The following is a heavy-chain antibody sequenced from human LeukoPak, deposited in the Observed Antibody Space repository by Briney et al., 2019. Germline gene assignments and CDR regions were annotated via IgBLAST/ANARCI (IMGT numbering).Heavy chain of an antibody. CDR2: ISGSGGST. J-gene: IGHJ4*02. D-gene: IGHD6-13*01. CDR3: ARDSSSGYFFDY. Sequence: GGSLRLSCAASGFTFSSYAMSWVRQAPGKGLEWVSAISGSGGSTYYADSVKGRFTISRDNAKNSLYLQMNSLRAEDTAVYYCARDSSSGYFFDYWGQGTLVTVSS. V-gene: IGHV3-23*01. CDR1: GFTFSSYA.